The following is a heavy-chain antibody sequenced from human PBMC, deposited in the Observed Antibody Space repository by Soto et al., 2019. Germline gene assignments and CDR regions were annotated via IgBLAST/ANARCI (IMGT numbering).Heavy chain of an antibody. CDR1: GFSFSTYA. CDR3: ARDGGGFGELLLNSYDAFDL. J-gene: IGHJ3*01. D-gene: IGHD3-10*01. Sequence: SLRLSCTASGFSFSTYAMYWVRQAPGKGLEWVAIISYDGSNAQYADSVKGRFTVARDNSKNTLYLQMHSLTAEDTAVYYCARDGGGFGELLLNSYDAFDLWGQGKLVTVPS. V-gene: IGHV3-30*04. CDR2: ISYDGSNA.